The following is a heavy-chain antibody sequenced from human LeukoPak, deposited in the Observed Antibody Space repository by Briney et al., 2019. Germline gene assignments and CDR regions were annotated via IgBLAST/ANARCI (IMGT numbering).Heavy chain of an antibody. CDR3: ARDSDSSGYTLRAFDI. CDR2: IYSGGST. D-gene: IGHD3-22*01. CDR1: GFTVSSNY. Sequence: GGSLRLSCAASGFTVSSNYMSWVRQAPGKGLEWVSVIYSGGSTYYADSVKGRFTISRDNSKNTLYLQMNSLRAEDTAVYYCARDSDSSGYTLRAFDIWGQGTMVTVSS. V-gene: IGHV3-66*01. J-gene: IGHJ3*02.